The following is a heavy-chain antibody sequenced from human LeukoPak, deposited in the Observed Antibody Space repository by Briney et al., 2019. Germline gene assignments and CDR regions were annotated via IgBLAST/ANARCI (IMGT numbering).Heavy chain of an antibody. CDR1: GFTFSSYA. V-gene: IGHV3-23*01. Sequence: SGGSLRLSCAASGFTFSSYAMSWVRQAPGKGLEWVSAISGSGGSTYYADSVKGRFTISRDNSKNTLYLQMNSLRAEDTAVYYCAKTDCSSTSCYYFDYWGQATLVTVSS. CDR2: ISGSGGST. D-gene: IGHD2-2*01. CDR3: AKTDCSSTSCYYFDY. J-gene: IGHJ4*02.